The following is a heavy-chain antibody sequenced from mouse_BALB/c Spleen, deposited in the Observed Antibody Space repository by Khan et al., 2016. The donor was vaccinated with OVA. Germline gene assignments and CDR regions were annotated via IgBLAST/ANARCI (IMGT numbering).Heavy chain of an antibody. CDR3: ARGYFGNYEFAY. Sequence: QVQLQQSEAELVKPGASVKLSCKTSGYTFTNYWIQWIKQRPGQGLEWIGEIFPGTGTTYYNENFKGKATLTIDKSSTTAYMQLSSLTSEDSAVYFCARGYFGNYEFAYWGQGTLVTVSA. J-gene: IGHJ3*01. CDR2: IFPGTGTT. CDR1: GYTFTNYW. V-gene: IGHV1S132*01. D-gene: IGHD2-1*01.